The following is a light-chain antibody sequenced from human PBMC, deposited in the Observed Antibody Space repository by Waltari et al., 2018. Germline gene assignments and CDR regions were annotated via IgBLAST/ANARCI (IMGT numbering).Light chain of an antibody. CDR2: EAT. V-gene: IGLV2-23*01. CDR3: CSYATIGTLYV. J-gene: IGLJ1*01. Sequence: LYQQHPGEAPKLLIYEATKRPSGVSNRFSASKSGNTASLTISGLQVEDEADYYCCSYATIGTLYVFGTGTKVTVL.